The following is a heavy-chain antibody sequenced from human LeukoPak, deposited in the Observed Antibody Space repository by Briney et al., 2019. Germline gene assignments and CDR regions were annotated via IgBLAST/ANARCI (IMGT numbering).Heavy chain of an antibody. J-gene: IGHJ6*03. V-gene: IGHV1-8*03. CDR2: MNPNSGHT. D-gene: IGHD2-2*01. Sequence: GASVKVSCRASGYTFTTYDINWVRQATGQGLEWMGWMNPNSGHTGYAQKFQGRVTITRDTSISTAYMELSSLRSEDTAVYYCARGRNSTSRDYYYYYMDVWGKGTTVTVSS. CDR3: ARGRNSTSRDYYYYYMDV. CDR1: GYTFTTYD.